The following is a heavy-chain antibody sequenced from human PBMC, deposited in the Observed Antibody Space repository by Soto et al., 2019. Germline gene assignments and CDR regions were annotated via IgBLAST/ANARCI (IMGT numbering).Heavy chain of an antibody. Sequence: GGSLRLSCTASGFTFGDYAMSWFRQAPGKGLEWVGFIRSKAYGGTTEYAASVKGRFTISRDDSKSIAYLQMNSLKTEDTAVYYCTRVNYYDSSGYYAVPDYWGQGTLVTVSS. J-gene: IGHJ4*02. D-gene: IGHD3-22*01. V-gene: IGHV3-49*03. CDR3: TRVNYYDSSGYYAVPDY. CDR1: GFTFGDYA. CDR2: IRSKAYGGTT.